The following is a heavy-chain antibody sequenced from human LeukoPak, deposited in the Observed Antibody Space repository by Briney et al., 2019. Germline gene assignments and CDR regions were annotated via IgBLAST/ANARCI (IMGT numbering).Heavy chain of an antibody. CDR2: IYYSGST. V-gene: IGHV4-61*01. CDR1: GGSVSSGSYY. D-gene: IGHD6-19*01. Sequence: SETLSLTCTVSGGSVSSGSYYWSWIRQPPGKGLEWIGYIYYSGSTNYNPPLKSRVTISVDTSKNQFSLKLSSVTAADTAVYYCARGSKAGTLIDYWGQGTLVTVSS. J-gene: IGHJ4*02. CDR3: ARGSKAGTLIDY.